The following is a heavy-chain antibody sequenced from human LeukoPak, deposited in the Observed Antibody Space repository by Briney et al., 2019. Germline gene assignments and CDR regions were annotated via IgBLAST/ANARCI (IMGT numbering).Heavy chain of an antibody. J-gene: IGHJ4*02. CDR1: GFTFSDYY. CDR3: ARMSSTWIQLPFDY. Sequence: GGSLRLSCAASGFTFSDYYMSWIRQAPGKGLEWVSYISTSGSSTYYADSVKGRFIISRDNAKNSLYLQMNSLRAEDTAVYYCARMSSTWIQLPFDYWGQGTLVTVSS. CDR2: ISTSGSST. D-gene: IGHD5-18*01. V-gene: IGHV3-11*01.